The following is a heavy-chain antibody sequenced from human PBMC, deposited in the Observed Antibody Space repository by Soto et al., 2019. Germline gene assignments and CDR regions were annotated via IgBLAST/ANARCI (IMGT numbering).Heavy chain of an antibody. CDR3: EGDVITGTTPYGMDV. J-gene: IGHJ6*02. V-gene: IGHV5-10-1*01. D-gene: IGHD1-7*01. CDR1: GYSFTSYW. CDR2: IDPSDSYT. Sequence: PGESLKISCKGSGYSFTSYWISWVRQMPGKGLEWMGRIDPSDSYTNYSPSFQGHVTISADKSISTAYLQWSSLKASDTAMYYCEGDVITGTTPYGMDVWGQGTTVTVYS.